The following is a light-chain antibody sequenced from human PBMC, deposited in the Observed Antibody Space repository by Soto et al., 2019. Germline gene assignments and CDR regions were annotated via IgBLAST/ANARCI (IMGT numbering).Light chain of an antibody. CDR2: GAS. CDR3: QQYGSSPRVT. V-gene: IGKV3-20*01. CDR1: QSVSSSY. J-gene: IGKJ3*01. Sequence: MVLTQSPGTLSLTPGERATLYCRASQSVSSSYLAWYQQKPGQAPRLLIYGASSRATGIPDRFSGSGSGTDFTLTISRLEPEDFAVYYCQQYGSSPRVTFGPGTKVDI.